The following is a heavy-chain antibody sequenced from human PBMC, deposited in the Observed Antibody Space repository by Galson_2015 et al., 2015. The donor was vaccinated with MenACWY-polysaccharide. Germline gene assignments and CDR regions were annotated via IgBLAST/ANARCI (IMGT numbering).Heavy chain of an antibody. CDR3: ARGHYGLDV. V-gene: IGHV3-11*01. CDR2: ISKSGDSI. J-gene: IGHJ6*02. CDR1: GFRLGAWY. Sequence: GSLRLSCAASGFRLGAWYMSWIRPAPGKGLEWLSYISKSGDSIYYGDSVKGRFAISRDNAKNSLYLQLNSLEVEDTAIYYCARGHYGLDVWGQGTTVTVSS.